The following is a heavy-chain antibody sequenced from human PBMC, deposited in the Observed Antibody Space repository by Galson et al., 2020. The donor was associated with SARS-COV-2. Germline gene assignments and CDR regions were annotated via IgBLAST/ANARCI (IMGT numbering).Heavy chain of an antibody. CDR2: ISYDGSNK. CDR1: GFTFSSYG. D-gene: IGHD3-3*01. V-gene: IGHV3-30*18. CDR3: AKGSGYYMPYDP. Sequence: TGGSLRLSCAASGFTFSSYGMHWVRQAPGKGLEWVAVISYDGSNKYYADSVKGRFTISRDNSKNTLYLQMNSLRAEDTAVYYCAKGSGYYMPYDPWGQGTLVTVSS. J-gene: IGHJ5*02.